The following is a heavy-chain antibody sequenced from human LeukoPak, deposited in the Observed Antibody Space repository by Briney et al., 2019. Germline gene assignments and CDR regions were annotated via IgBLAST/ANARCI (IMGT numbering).Heavy chain of an antibody. CDR3: AKGSEYNYGPYSFDW. V-gene: IGHV3-23*01. Sequence: GGSLRLSCAASGFTFSTYAMSWVRQAPGKGLEWVSSISGSGGSTYYADSVKGRFTISRDNSKNTLYLQMNSLRAEDTAVYYCAKGSEYNYGPYSFDWWGQGTPVTVSS. D-gene: IGHD5-18*01. J-gene: IGHJ4*02. CDR1: GFTFSTYA. CDR2: ISGSGGST.